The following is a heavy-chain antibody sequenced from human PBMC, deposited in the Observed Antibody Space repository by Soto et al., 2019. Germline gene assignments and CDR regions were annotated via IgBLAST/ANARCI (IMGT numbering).Heavy chain of an antibody. V-gene: IGHV3-11*01. CDR3: ASDPYYYASGY. CDR1: GFTFSDLY. D-gene: IGHD3-10*01. CDR2: ISGGGETI. J-gene: IGHJ4*02. Sequence: GGSLRLSCAASGFTFSDLYMTWIRQAPGKGLEWISYISGGGETIHYADSVRGRFTVSRDNARKSLYLQMNSLRAEDTAVYYCASDPYYYASGYWGQGTLVTVSS.